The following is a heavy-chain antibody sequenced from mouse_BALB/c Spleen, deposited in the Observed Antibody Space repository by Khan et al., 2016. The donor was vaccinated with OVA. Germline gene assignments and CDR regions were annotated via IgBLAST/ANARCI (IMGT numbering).Heavy chain of an antibody. J-gene: IGHJ2*01. CDR3: AKNYSYDVYFDY. CDR2: IYPFNDDT. D-gene: IGHD2-12*01. V-gene: IGHV1S136*01. CDR1: GYTFTSYV. Sequence: VQLQQPGPELVKPGASVKMSCEASGYTFTSYVIHWVKQKPGQGLEWIGYIYPFNDDTKYNEKFKGKATLTSDPSSSTAYMGLRSLTSEDSAVYYCAKNYSYDVYFDYWGQGTTLTVSS.